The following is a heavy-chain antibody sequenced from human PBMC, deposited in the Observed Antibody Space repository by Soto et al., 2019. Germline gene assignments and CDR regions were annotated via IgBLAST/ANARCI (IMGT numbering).Heavy chain of an antibody. D-gene: IGHD4-4*01. CDR1: GGSISSSSYY. CDR3: ARLTVTIGYYYYYMDV. Sequence: SETLSLTCTVSGGSISSSSYYWGWIRQPPGKGLEWIGSIYYSGSTYYNPSLKSRVTISVDTSKNQFSLKLSSVTAADTAVYYCARLTVTIGYYYYYMDVWGKGTTVTVSS. CDR2: IYYSGST. V-gene: IGHV4-39*01. J-gene: IGHJ6*03.